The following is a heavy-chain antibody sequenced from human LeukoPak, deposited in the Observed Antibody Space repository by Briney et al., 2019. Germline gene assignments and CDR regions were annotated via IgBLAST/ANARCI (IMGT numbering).Heavy chain of an antibody. V-gene: IGHV1-69-2*01. CDR3: ATLSSGSLVPYYFDY. J-gene: IGHJ4*02. D-gene: IGHD1-26*01. Sequence: ASVKVSCKVSGYTFTDYYMHWVQQAPGKGLEWMGLVDPEDGETIYAEKFQGRVTITADTSTDTDYMELSSLRSEDTAVYYCATLSSGSLVPYYFDYWGQGTLVTVSS. CDR2: VDPEDGET. CDR1: GYTFTDYY.